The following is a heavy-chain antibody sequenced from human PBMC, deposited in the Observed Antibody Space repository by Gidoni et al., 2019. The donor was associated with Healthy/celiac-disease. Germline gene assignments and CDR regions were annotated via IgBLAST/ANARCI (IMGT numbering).Heavy chain of an antibody. CDR2: IRSKANSYAT. D-gene: IGHD5-12*01. J-gene: IGHJ4*02. Sequence: EVQLVESGGGLVQPGGSMTLSCSASGFPSSGSAMHWVRQASGKGLEWVGRIRSKANSYATAYAASVKGRFTISRDDSKNTAYLQMNSLKTEDTAVYYCTRRNGWLQYDYWGQGTLVTVSS. CDR3: TRRNGWLQYDY. V-gene: IGHV3-73*02. CDR1: GFPSSGSA.